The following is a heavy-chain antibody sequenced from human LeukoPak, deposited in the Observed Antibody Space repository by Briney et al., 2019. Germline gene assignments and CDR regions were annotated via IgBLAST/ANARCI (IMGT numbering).Heavy chain of an antibody. CDR2: IYYSGST. CDR3: ARGLHYYGSGSHSYGFDY. V-gene: IGHV4-39*07. Sequence: PSETLSLTCTVSGGSISSSSYYWGWIRQPPGKGLEWIGSIYYSGSTYYNPSLKSRVTISVDTSKNQFSLELISVTAADTAVYYCARGLHYYGSGSHSYGFDYWGQGTLVTVSS. CDR1: GGSISSSSYY. J-gene: IGHJ4*02. D-gene: IGHD3-10*01.